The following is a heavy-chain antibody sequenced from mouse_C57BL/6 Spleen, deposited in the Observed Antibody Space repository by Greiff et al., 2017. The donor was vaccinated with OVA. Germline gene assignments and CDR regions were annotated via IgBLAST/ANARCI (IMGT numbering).Heavy chain of an antibody. CDR2: IYPGNSDT. V-gene: IGHV1-5*01. D-gene: IGHD2-5*01. CDR3: ARTESNYYAMDY. Sequence: EVQLQQSGTVLARPGASVKMSCKTSGYTFTSYWMHWVKQRPGQGLEWIGAIYPGNSDTSYNQKFKDKATLTVDKSSSTAYMQLSSLTSEDSAVYYCARTESNYYAMDYWGQGTSVTVSS. J-gene: IGHJ4*01. CDR1: GYTFTSYW.